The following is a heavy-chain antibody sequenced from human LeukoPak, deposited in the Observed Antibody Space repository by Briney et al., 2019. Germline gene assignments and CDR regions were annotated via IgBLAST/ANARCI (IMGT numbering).Heavy chain of an antibody. CDR3: ARLWDSTGLYFYYYMDV. CDR1: GFPFSNYAMN. Sequence: GSLRLSCTASGFPFSNYAMNWVRQPPGKGLEWIGNYHNGNSYYNPSLKSRVTISEDTSGNQFSLRVTSVTAADTAVYYCARLWDSTGLYFYYYMDVWGEGTTVTVSS. V-gene: IGHV4-59*04. CDR2: YHNGNS. D-gene: IGHD6-25*01. J-gene: IGHJ6*03.